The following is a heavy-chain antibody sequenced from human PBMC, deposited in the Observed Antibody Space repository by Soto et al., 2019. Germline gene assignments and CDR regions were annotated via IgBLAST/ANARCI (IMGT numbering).Heavy chain of an antibody. V-gene: IGHV1-18*01. CDR1: GYTFTSYG. D-gene: IGHD4-17*01. CDR3: ARVPQIHYGDYFVAGPNWFDP. Sequence: QVQLVQSGAEVKKPGASVKVSCKASGYTFTSYGISWVRQAPGQGLEWMGWISAYNGNTNYAQKLQGRVTMTTDTSTSTAYMELRSLRSDDTAVYYCARVPQIHYGDYFVAGPNWFDPWGQGTLVTVSS. J-gene: IGHJ5*02. CDR2: ISAYNGNT.